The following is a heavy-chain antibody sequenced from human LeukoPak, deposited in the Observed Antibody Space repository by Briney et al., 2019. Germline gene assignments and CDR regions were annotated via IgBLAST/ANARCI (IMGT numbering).Heavy chain of an antibody. V-gene: IGHV3-74*01. Sequence: PGGSLRLSCAASGFTFSSYWMHWVRQTPGEGLVWVAHINKDGSSTGYADSLKGQFTISRDNAKDTLYLQMNSLRVEDTAVYYCARRVFGGIDYWGQGTLVSVSS. CDR1: GFTFSSYW. J-gene: IGHJ4*02. CDR2: INKDGSST. D-gene: IGHD3-3*01. CDR3: ARRVFGGIDY.